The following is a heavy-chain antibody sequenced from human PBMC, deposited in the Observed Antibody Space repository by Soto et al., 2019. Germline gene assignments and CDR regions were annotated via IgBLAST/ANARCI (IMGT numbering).Heavy chain of an antibody. V-gene: IGHV1-69*01. CDR2: IIPIFGTA. Sequence: QVQLVQSGAEVRKPGSSVKVSCKDSVGTFSRHAISWVRQAPGQGLEWMGGIIPIFGTANHAQKFQGRVTIIADESTSTVYMELSSLRSEDTAMYYCARGWGYDSNDYYYAYWGQGTLVIVSS. CDR3: ARGWGYDSNDYYYAY. CDR1: VGTFSRHA. D-gene: IGHD3-22*01. J-gene: IGHJ4*02.